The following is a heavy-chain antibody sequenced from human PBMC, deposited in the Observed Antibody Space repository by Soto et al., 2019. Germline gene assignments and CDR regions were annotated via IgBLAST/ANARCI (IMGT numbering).Heavy chain of an antibody. D-gene: IGHD3-3*01. Sequence: ASVKVSCKASGYTFTSYGISWVRQAPGQGLEWMGWISAYNGNTNYAQKLQGRVTMTTGTSTSTAYMELRSLRSDDTAVYYCAVLRFLAGYMDVWGKGTTVTVSS. CDR2: ISAYNGNT. CDR3: AVLRFLAGYMDV. V-gene: IGHV1-18*01. CDR1: GYTFTSYG. J-gene: IGHJ6*03.